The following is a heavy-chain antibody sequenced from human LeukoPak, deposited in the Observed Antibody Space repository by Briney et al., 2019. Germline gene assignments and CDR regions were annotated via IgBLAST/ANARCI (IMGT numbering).Heavy chain of an antibody. V-gene: IGHV4-39*07. J-gene: IGHJ4*02. CDR1: GGSIGSSSYY. D-gene: IGHD1-26*01. Sequence: PSETLSLTCTVSGGSIGSSSYYWGWIRQPPGKGLEWIGSIYYSGSTYYNPSLKSRVTISVDTSKNQFSLKLSSVTAADTAVYYCAREREAVGATYDYWGQGTLVTVSS. CDR3: AREREAVGATYDY. CDR2: IYYSGST.